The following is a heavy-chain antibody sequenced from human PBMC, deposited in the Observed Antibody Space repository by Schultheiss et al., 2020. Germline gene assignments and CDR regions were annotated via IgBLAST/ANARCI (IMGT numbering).Heavy chain of an antibody. V-gene: IGHV4-4*07. CDR3: ARGVVTATPFDY. J-gene: IGHJ4*02. D-gene: IGHD2-21*02. CDR1: GGSISSSYY. CDR2: IYTSGST. Sequence: SETLSLTCAVSGGSISSSYYWSWIRQPAGKGLEWIGRIYTSGSTNYNPSLKSRVTISVDTSKNQFSLKLSSVTAADTAVYYCARGVVTATPFDYWGQGTLVTVSS.